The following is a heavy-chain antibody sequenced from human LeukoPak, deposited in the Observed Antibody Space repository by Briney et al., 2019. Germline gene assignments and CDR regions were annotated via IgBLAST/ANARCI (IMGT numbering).Heavy chain of an antibody. V-gene: IGHV3-7*01. CDR2: IKQDGSEK. CDR3: AREHYDFWSGYYGD. Sequence: PGGSLRLSCAASGFTFSSHWMSWVRQAPGKGLERVANIKQDGSEKYYVDSVKGRFTISRDNAKNSLYLQMNSLRAEDTAVYYCAREHYDFWSGYYGDWGQGTLVTVSA. J-gene: IGHJ4*02. CDR1: GFTFSSHW. D-gene: IGHD3-3*01.